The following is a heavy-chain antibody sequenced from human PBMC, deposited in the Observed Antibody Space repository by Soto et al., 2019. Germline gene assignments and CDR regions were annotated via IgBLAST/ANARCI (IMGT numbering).Heavy chain of an antibody. Sequence: QVQLVQSGAEVKKPGASVRVSCEVSGYTFTSYGISWVRQAPGQGLEWTGWINTYNGNINYAQRLQGRVTMTTDTSTGTAYMELRSLRSDDTALYYCARERGGYKHFDYWCQGTLVTVSS. CDR3: ARERGGYKHFDY. CDR2: INTYNGNI. D-gene: IGHD1-26*01. V-gene: IGHV1-18*01. CDR1: GYTFTSYG. J-gene: IGHJ4*02.